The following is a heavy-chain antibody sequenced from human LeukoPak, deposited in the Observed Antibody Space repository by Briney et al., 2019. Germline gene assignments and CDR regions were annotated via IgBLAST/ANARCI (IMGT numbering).Heavy chain of an antibody. CDR1: GYTFTSYD. CDR3: ARLAQDLWFGELEDY. V-gene: IGHV1-8*03. D-gene: IGHD3-10*01. Sequence: ASVRVSCKASGYTFTSYDINWVRQATGQGLEWMGWMNPNSGNTGYAQKFQGRVTITRNTSISTAYMELSSLRSEDTAVYCCARLAQDLWFGELEDYWGQGTLVTVSS. J-gene: IGHJ4*02. CDR2: MNPNSGNT.